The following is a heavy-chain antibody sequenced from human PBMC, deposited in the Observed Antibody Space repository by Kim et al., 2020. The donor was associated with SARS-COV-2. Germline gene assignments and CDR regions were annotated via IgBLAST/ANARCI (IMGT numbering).Heavy chain of an antibody. CDR2: ISGDGSIT. CDR3: ARDNWGSEDY. J-gene: IGHJ4*02. CDR1: GFTFSGYW. V-gene: IGHV3-74*01. D-gene: IGHD7-27*01. Sequence: LSLTCAASGFTFSGYWMQWVRQPPGKGLLLVSRISGDGSITEYADSVKGRFTISRDNAKDTLYFQMNSLRTEDTAVYYCARDNWGSEDYWGQGTLVTVSS.